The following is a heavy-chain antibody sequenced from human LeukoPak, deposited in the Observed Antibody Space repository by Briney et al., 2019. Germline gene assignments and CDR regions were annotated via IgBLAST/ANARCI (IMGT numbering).Heavy chain of an antibody. D-gene: IGHD1-26*01. CDR2: IYHSGST. J-gene: IGHJ3*02. Sequence: SETLSLTCAVSGGSISSGGYSWSWIRQPPGKGLEWIGYIYHSGSTYYNPSLKSRVTISVDRSKNQFSLKLNSVTAADTAVYYCAREAKDAFDIWGQGTMVTVSS. CDR3: AREAKDAFDI. V-gene: IGHV4-30-2*01. CDR1: GGSISSGGYS.